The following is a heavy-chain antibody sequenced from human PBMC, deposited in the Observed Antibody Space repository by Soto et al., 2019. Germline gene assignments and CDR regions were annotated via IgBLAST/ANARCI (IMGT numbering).Heavy chain of an antibody. CDR1: GFTFSSYG. CDR3: ARGNSGWSLILDY. D-gene: IGHD6-19*01. V-gene: IGHV3-33*01. Sequence: QVQLVESGGGVVQPGRSLRLSCAASGFTFSSYGMHWVRQAPGKGLEWVAVMWYDGSNKYYADSVKGRFTISRDNSKNTLYLQMNSLRAEDTAVYYCARGNSGWSLILDYWGQGTLVTVSS. J-gene: IGHJ4*02. CDR2: MWYDGSNK.